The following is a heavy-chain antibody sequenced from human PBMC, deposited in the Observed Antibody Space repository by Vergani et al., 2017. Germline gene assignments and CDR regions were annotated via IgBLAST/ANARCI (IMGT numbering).Heavy chain of an antibody. D-gene: IGHD3-16*01. CDR1: GVGINTGGHD. CDR3: ASDGVDY. V-gene: IGHV4-31*03. J-gene: IGHJ4*02. CDR2: IYYSGGT. Sequence: QVQLQESGPRLVKPAQTMSLTCSVSGVGINTGGHDWSWIRQHPVKGLEWIGYIYYSGGTYYNPSFQSRLTISVDMSKNQFSLKLTSVTVADTAVFYCASDGVDYWGQGTLVTVSS.